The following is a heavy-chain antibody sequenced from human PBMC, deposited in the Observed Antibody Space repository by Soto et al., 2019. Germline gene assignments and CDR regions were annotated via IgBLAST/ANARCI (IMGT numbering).Heavy chain of an antibody. V-gene: IGHV3-30-3*01. CDR1: GFTFSSYA. J-gene: IGHJ4*02. CDR2: ISYDGSNK. Sequence: PGGSLRLSCAASGFTFSSYAMHWVRQAPGKGLEWVAVISYDGSNKYYADSVKGRFTISRDNSKNTLYLQMNSLRAEDTAVYYCARGYGKIFGGATHFSYWGQGTLVTVSS. D-gene: IGHD3-3*01. CDR3: ARGYGKIFGGATHFSY.